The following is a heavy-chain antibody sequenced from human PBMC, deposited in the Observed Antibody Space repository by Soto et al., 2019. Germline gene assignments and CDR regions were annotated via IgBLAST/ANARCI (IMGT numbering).Heavy chain of an antibody. CDR2: IYYSGST. CDR3: XXXXXXXXXXXXXXXXXXXX. Sequence: QVQLQESGPGLVKPSQTLSLTCTVSGGSISSGGYYWSWIRQHPGKGLEWIGYIYYSGSTYYNPSLKSRVTISVDTSKNXFSLXXSXXXXXXXXXXXXXXXXXXXXXXXXXXXXXXXWGQGTTVTVSS. J-gene: IGHJ6*02. CDR1: GGSISSGGYY. V-gene: IGHV4-31*03.